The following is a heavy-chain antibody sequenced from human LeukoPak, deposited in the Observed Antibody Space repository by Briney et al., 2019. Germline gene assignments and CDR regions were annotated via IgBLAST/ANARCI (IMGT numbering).Heavy chain of an antibody. CDR3: ARASQWLVVGAFDI. V-gene: IGHV1-2*02. CDR2: MNPNSGGT. D-gene: IGHD6-19*01. Sequence: ASVKVSCKASGYTFTSYDINWVRQATGQGLEWMGWMNPNSGGTNYAQKFQGRVTMTRDTSISTAYMELSRLRSDDTAVYYCARASQWLVVGAFDIWGQGTMIIVSS. J-gene: IGHJ3*02. CDR1: GYTFTSYD.